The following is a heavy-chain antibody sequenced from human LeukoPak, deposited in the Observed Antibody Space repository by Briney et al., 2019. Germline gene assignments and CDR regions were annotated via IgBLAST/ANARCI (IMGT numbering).Heavy chain of an antibody. CDR1: GDTFSNYA. V-gene: IGHV1-69*04. D-gene: IGHD2-2*01. CDR3: ARDPRYCSIPGCPLTEFDP. CDR2: IISMLSRT. J-gene: IGHJ5*02. Sequence: SVKVSCKASGDTFSNYAISWVRQAPGQGLEWMGRIISMLSRTDYAQKFQGRVTITADKSTRTAYMELGNLGSEDTAVYFCARDPRYCSIPGCPLTEFDPWGQGTLVTVSS.